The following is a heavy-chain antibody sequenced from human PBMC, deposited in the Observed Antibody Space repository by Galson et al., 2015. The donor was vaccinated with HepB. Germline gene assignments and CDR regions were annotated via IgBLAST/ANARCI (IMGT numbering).Heavy chain of an antibody. CDR2: ISGSGGST. V-gene: IGHV3-23*01. CDR1: GFTFSSYA. J-gene: IGHJ4*02. CDR3: ASEKRITIFGVVITQTYFDY. D-gene: IGHD3-3*01. Sequence: SLRLSCAASGFTFSSYAMSWVRQAPGKGLEWVSAISGSGGSTYYADSVKGRFTISRDNSKNTLYLQMNSLRAEDTAVYYCASEKRITIFGVVITQTYFDYWGQGTLVTVSS.